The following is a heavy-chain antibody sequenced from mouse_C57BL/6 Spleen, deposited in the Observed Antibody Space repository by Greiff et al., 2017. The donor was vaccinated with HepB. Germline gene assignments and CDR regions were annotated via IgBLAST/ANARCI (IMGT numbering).Heavy chain of an antibody. J-gene: IGHJ3*01. V-gene: IGHV1-85*01. CDR3: ARTIYYGNYEGFAY. D-gene: IGHD2-1*01. CDR2: IYPRDGST. CDR1: GYTFTSYD. Sequence: VQLQQSGPELVKPGASVKLSCKASGYTFTSYDINWVKQRPGQGLEWIGWIYPRDGSTKYNEKFKGKATLTVDTSSSTAYMELHSLTSEDSAVYFCARTIYYGNYEGFAYWGQGTLVTVSA.